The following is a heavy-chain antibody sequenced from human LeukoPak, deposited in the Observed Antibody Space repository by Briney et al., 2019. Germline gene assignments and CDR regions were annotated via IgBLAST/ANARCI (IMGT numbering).Heavy chain of an antibody. V-gene: IGHV4-39*01. CDR3: ARGPRSSGWHRALLDY. Sequence: PSETLSLTCTVSGGSISSSSYYWGWIRQPPGKGLEWIGSIYYSGSTYYNPSLKSRVTISVDTSKNQFSLKLSSVTAADTAVYYCARGPRSSGWHRALLDYWGQGTLVTVSS. CDR2: IYYSGST. CDR1: GGSISSSSYY. D-gene: IGHD6-19*01. J-gene: IGHJ4*02.